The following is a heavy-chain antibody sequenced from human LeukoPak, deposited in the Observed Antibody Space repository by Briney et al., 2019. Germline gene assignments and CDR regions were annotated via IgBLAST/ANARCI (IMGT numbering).Heavy chain of an antibody. CDR2: INPNSGGT. CDR1: GYTFTGYY. D-gene: IGHD3-10*01. Sequence: GASVKVSCKASGYTFTGYYMHWVRQAPGQGLEWMGWINPNSGGTNYAQKFQGWVTMTRDTSISTAYMELSRLRSDDTAVYYCARDLTSGVTDAFDIWGQGTMVTVSS. J-gene: IGHJ3*02. V-gene: IGHV1-2*04. CDR3: ARDLTSGVTDAFDI.